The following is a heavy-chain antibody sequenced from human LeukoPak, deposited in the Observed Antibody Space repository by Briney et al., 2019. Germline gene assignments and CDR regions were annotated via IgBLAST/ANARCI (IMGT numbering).Heavy chain of an antibody. CDR2: MSASGGSI. V-gene: IGHV3-23*01. D-gene: IGHD3-22*01. Sequence: PGGSLRLSCAASGFAFSTYAMSWVRQAPGKGLEWVSSMSASGGSIYYADSVKGRFTISRDNSKNTLYLQMTSLRAEDTAVYYCAKDQVWIVVGSFDYWGQGTLVTVSS. CDR1: GFAFSTYA. J-gene: IGHJ4*02. CDR3: AKDQVWIVVGSFDY.